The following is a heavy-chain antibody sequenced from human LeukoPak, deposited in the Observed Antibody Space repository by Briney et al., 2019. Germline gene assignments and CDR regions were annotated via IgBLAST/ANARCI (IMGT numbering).Heavy chain of an antibody. D-gene: IGHD3-9*01. CDR3: AKDIGYYGILTGYSEAFDI. Sequence: GGSLRLSCAASGLTFDDCAMHWVRHAPGKGLEWVSGISWNSGSIGYADSVRGRFTISRDNAKNSLYLQMNSLRAEDTALYYCAKDIGYYGILTGYSEAFDIWGQGTMSPSLQ. CDR2: ISWNSGSI. CDR1: GLTFDDCA. V-gene: IGHV3-9*01. J-gene: IGHJ3*02.